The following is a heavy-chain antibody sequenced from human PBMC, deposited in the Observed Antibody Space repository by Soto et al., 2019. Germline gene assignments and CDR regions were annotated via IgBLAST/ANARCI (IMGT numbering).Heavy chain of an antibody. CDR3: AHRLRLTSCVFWPSISRGWFAP. D-gene: IGHD3-3*01. CDR1: GFSLSTSGVG. V-gene: IGHV2-5*02. J-gene: IGHJ5*02. Sequence: QITLKESGPTLVKPTQTLTLTCTFSGFSLSTSGVGVGWIRQPPGKALEWLALLSWDNDKLYSPTLKSRLTINKATYKLQVVTTITTMDPVDTPTYSFAHRLRLTSCVFWPSISRGWFAPWRQGTLVTVSS. CDR2: LSWDNDK.